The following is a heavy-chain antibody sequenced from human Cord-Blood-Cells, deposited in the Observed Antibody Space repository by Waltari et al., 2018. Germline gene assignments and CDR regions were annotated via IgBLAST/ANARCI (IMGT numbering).Heavy chain of an antibody. CDR1: GGSFSGYY. CDR3: ARRGGGKVDY. J-gene: IGHJ4*02. V-gene: IGHV4-34*01. Sequence: QVQLQQWGAGLLKPSETLSLTSAVYGGSFSGYYWSWIRQPRGKGLEWIGEINHSGSTNYNPSLKSRVTISVDTSKNQFSLKLSSVTAADTAVYYCARRGGGKVDYWGQGTLVTVSS. CDR2: INHSGST. D-gene: IGHD2-15*01.